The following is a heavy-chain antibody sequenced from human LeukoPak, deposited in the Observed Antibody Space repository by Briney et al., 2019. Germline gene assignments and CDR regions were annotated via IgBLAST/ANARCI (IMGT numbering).Heavy chain of an antibody. CDR1: GFTFSSYG. D-gene: IGHD6-19*01. Sequence: PGRSLRLSCAASGFTFSSYGMHWVRQAPGKGLEWVAVISYDGSNKYYADSVKGRFTISRDNSKNTLYLQMNSLRAEDTAVYYCAKGIAVAGPLFDYWGQGTLVTVSS. CDR2: ISYDGSNK. CDR3: AKGIAVAGPLFDY. V-gene: IGHV3-30*18. J-gene: IGHJ4*02.